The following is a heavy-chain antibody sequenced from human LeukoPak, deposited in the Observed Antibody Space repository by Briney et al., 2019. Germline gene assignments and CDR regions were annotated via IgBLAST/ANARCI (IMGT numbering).Heavy chain of an antibody. CDR3: ARDRYYDSSGYPSFDY. CDR1: GFTVSSNY. CDR2: IYSGGST. V-gene: IGHV3-53*01. Sequence: GGSLRLSCAASGFTVSSNYMSWVRQAPGKGLEWVSVIYSGGSTYYADSVKGRFTISRDNAKNSLYLQMNSLRAEDTAVYYCARDRYYDSSGYPSFDYWGQGTLVTVSS. D-gene: IGHD3-22*01. J-gene: IGHJ4*02.